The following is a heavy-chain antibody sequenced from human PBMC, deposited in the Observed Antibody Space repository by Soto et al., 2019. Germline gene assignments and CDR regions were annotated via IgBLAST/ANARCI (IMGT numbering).Heavy chain of an antibody. J-gene: IGHJ4*02. V-gene: IGHV4-34*01. CDR3: ARGYDTDLVPSF. D-gene: IGHD3-16*01. CDR1: GGTFISYH. CDR2: IKHLTST. Sequence: PSETLSLTCAVYGGTFISYHCSWIRQAPGKGREWLGEIKHLTSTNYNPSLKSRVSISLDTPKNQFSLKLSSVTAADTAGYYCARGYDTDLVPSFWGQGTLVTVSS.